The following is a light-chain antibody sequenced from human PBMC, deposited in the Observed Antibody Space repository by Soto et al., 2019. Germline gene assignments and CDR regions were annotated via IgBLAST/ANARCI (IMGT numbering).Light chain of an antibody. CDR3: QQYNDWPPFT. V-gene: IGKV3-15*01. J-gene: IGKJ3*01. CDR2: GAS. Sequence: EIVMTQSPATLSVSPGERATLSCRASQTFSVNLAWYQQKPGQAPRLLIYGASTRATGVPARFSGSGSGTEFTLTISSLQSEDFAVYYCQQYNDWPPFTFGPGTRVDIK. CDR1: QTFSVN.